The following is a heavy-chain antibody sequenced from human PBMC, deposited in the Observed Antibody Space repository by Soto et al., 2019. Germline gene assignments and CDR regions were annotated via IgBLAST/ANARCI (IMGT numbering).Heavy chain of an antibody. CDR3: ARSTVTTWGYYYYGMDV. CDR1: GFTFSSYW. J-gene: IGHJ6*02. CDR2: INSDGSST. D-gene: IGHD4-17*01. V-gene: IGHV3-74*01. Sequence: GGSLRLSCAASGFTFSSYWMHWVRQAPGKGLVWASRINSDGSSTSYADSVKGRFTISRDNAKNTLYLQMNSLRAEDTAVYYCARSTVTTWGYYYYGMDVWGQGTTVTAP.